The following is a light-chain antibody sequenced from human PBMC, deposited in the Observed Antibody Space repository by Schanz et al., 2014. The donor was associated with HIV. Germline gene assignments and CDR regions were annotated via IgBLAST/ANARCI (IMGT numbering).Light chain of an antibody. J-gene: IGKJ4*01. Sequence: DIQMTQSPSTLSASVGDRVTITCRASQNIGTSLAWYQQRPGTAPKLLIYRASGLERGVPSTFRGSGSGTDFTLTISSLQPEDVATYFCQQTNTFLSLSFGRGTKVEIK. CDR2: RAS. CDR3: QQTNTFLSLS. V-gene: IGKV1-5*03. CDR1: QNIGTS.